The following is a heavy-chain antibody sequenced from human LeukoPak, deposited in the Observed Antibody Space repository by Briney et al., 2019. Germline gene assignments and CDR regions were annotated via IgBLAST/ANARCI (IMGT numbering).Heavy chain of an antibody. V-gene: IGHV4-39*01. J-gene: IGHJ4*02. CDR1: GGSISSDNYY. Sequence: SATLSRNCTVSGGSISSDNYYWAWIRQPPGKGLEWIGSIYYGGSTSYHPSIKSRLTISVDTSKNQFSLRMTSVTASDTAVYYCARRGQRPTLDYWGQGTLVTVSS. CDR2: IYYGGST. D-gene: IGHD6-25*01. CDR3: ARRGQRPTLDY.